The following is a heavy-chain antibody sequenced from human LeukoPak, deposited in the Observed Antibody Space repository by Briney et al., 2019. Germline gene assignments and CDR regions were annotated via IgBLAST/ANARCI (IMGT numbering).Heavy chain of an antibody. CDR2: INHSGST. CDR3: AIGVFPRAVDI. V-gene: IGHV4-34*01. Sequence: PAETLSLTCAVYGVSFSGYYWSWIRQPPGKGLEWIGEINHSGSTNYNPSPKNRVTITLDTTTNNFPLQQSNGTAADAAVYYCAIGVFPRAVDIWGQGTLVTVSS. CDR1: GVSFSGYY. J-gene: IGHJ3*02.